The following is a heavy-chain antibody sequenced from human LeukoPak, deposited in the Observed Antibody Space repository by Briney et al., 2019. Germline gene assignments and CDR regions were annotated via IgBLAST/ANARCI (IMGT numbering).Heavy chain of an antibody. V-gene: IGHV3-11*01. Sequence: GGSLRLSCAASGFTFSDYYMSWIRQAPGKGLEWVSYISSRGSTIYYADSVKGRFTISRDNAKNSLYLQMNSLRAEDTAVYYCARGALGYYDSSGYYRSYFDYWGQGTLVTVSS. CDR2: ISSRGSTI. CDR3: ARGALGYYDSSGYYRSYFDY. J-gene: IGHJ4*02. CDR1: GFTFSDYY. D-gene: IGHD3-22*01.